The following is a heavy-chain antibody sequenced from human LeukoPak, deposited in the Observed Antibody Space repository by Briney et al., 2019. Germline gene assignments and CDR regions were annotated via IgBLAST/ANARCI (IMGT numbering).Heavy chain of an antibody. CDR3: AREGPDYDFWSGYYTGPCDY. CDR1: GYTFTGYY. J-gene: IGHJ4*02. V-gene: IGHV1-2*02. CDR2: INPNSGGT. Sequence: GASVKVSCKGSGYTFTGYYMHWVRQAPGQGLEWMGWINPNSGGTNYAQKFQGRVTMTRDTSISTAYMELSRLRSDDTAVYYCAREGPDYDFWSGYYTGPCDYWGQGTLVTVSS. D-gene: IGHD3-3*01.